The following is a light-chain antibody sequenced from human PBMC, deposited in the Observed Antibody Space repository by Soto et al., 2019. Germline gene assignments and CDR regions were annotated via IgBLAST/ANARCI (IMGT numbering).Light chain of an antibody. J-gene: IGKJ2*01. Sequence: EVVLTQSPGTLSLSPGERATLSCRASQSVTSNYLAWYQQRPGQAPRLLIYGASIRATGVPDRFSGSGSGTDFTLTITRLEPEDFAVYCCQQYGTSPLMYTFGQGTKLDIK. CDR1: QSVTSNY. CDR2: GAS. CDR3: QQYGTSPLMYT. V-gene: IGKV3-20*01.